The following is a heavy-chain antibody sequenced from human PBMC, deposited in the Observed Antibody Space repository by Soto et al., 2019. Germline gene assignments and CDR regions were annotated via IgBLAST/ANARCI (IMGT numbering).Heavy chain of an antibody. V-gene: IGHV1-8*01. CDR1: GYTFTSYD. D-gene: IGHD3-3*01. Sequence: VASVKVSCKASGYTFTSYDINWVRQATGQGLEWMGWMNPNSGNTGYAQKFQGRVTMTRNTSISTAYMELSSLRSEDTAVYYCARTYYDFWSGYYDHDAFDIWGQGTMVTVSS. J-gene: IGHJ3*02. CDR2: MNPNSGNT. CDR3: ARTYYDFWSGYYDHDAFDI.